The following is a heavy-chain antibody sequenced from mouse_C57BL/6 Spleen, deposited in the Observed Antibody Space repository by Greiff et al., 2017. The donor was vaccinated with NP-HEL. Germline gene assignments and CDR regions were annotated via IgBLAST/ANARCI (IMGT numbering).Heavy chain of an antibody. CDR2: ISYDGSN. V-gene: IGHV3-6*01. Sequence: EVQLQESGPGLVKPSQSLSLTCSVTGYSITSGYYWHWIRQFPGTKLEWMGYISYDGSNNYNPSLKNRISITRDTSKNQFFLKLNSLTTEDTATYYCAREGDGPLFDYWGQGTTLTVSS. CDR3: AREGDGPLFDY. CDR1: GYSITSGYY. D-gene: IGHD6-1*01. J-gene: IGHJ2*01.